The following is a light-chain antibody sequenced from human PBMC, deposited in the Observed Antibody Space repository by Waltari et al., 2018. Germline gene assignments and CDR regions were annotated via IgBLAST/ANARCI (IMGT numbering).Light chain of an antibody. Sequence: QSVLTQPPSVSGAPWQRVTISCTGSGSNIGAGYDVHWYQQLPRAAPKLLIYGSSTRPLGVPDRFFGSTSGTSASLAITGLQAEDEADYYCQSYDTSLSVVFGGGTKLTVL. CDR3: QSYDTSLSVV. V-gene: IGLV1-40*01. CDR1: GSNIGAGYD. J-gene: IGLJ3*02. CDR2: GSS.